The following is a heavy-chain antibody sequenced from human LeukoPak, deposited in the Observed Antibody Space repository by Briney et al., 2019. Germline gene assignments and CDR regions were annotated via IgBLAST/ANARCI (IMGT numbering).Heavy chain of an antibody. V-gene: IGHV3-30*02. CDR2: IRYDGSNK. J-gene: IGHJ4*02. D-gene: IGHD5-12*01. Sequence: PGGSLRLSCAASGFTFSSYGMHWVRQAPGKGLEWVAFIRYDGSNKYYADSVKGRFTISRDNSKNTLYLQMNSLRAEDTAVYYCAKPGGPWATIYYFDYWGQGTLVTVSS. CDR3: AKPGGPWATIYYFDY. CDR1: GFTFSSYG.